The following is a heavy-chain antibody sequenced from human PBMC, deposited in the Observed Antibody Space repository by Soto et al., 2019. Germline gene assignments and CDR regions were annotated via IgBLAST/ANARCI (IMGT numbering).Heavy chain of an antibody. D-gene: IGHD2-15*01. CDR2: IYYSGST. CDR3: ARLGRWQLLIY. Sequence: SETLSLTCTVSGGSISSYYWGWIRQSPGKGLEWIGSIYYSGSTYYNPSLKSRVTISVDTSKNQFSLKLSSVTAADTAVYYCARLGRWQLLIYWGQGTLVTVSS. J-gene: IGHJ4*02. V-gene: IGHV4-39*01. CDR1: GGSISSYY.